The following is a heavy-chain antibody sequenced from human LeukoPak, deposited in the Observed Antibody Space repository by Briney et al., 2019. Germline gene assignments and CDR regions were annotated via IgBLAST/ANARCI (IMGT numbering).Heavy chain of an antibody. Sequence: PSETLSLTCAVYGGSLSGYYWSWIRQPPGKGLEYIGYISHRGTTNSNPSLKSRVTISVDTSKNQISLRLSSVTAADTAVYYCARNDRRDAYSHFDYWGQGSLVTVSS. D-gene: IGHD5-24*01. CDR1: GGSLSGYY. V-gene: IGHV4-59*01. CDR2: ISHRGTT. CDR3: ARNDRRDAYSHFDY. J-gene: IGHJ4*02.